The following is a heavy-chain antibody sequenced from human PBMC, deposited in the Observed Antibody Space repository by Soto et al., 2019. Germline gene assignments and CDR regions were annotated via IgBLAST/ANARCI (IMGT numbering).Heavy chain of an antibody. Sequence: SETLSLTCNVSGGSISSSRSYWAWFRQPPGKELEWIANIFYAGNTYYNPSLKSRVTISVDTSKNQFSLKLSSVTAADTAVYYCATYTSMFDYWGQGTLVTVSS. V-gene: IGHV4-39*01. J-gene: IGHJ4*02. CDR1: GGSISSSRSY. D-gene: IGHD2-2*02. CDR2: IFYAGNT. CDR3: ATYTSMFDY.